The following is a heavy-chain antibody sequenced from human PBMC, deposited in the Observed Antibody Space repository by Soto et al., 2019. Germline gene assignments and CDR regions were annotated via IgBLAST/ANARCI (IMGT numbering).Heavy chain of an antibody. D-gene: IGHD3-22*01. J-gene: IGHJ4*02. CDR1: GGTFSSYA. CDR3: ARSGGYIPGEFDY. V-gene: IGHV1-69*13. CDR2: IIPIFGTA. Sequence: SVKVSCKASGGTFSSYAISWVRQAPGQGLEWMGGIIPIFGTANYAQKFQGRVTITADESTSTAYMELSSLRSEDTAVYYCARSGGYIPGEFDYWGQGTLVTVSS.